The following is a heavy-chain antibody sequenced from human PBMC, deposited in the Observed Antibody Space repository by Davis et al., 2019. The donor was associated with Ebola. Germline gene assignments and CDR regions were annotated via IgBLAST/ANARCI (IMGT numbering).Heavy chain of an antibody. CDR2: ISSDSDYI. V-gene: IGHV3-21*01. J-gene: IGHJ6*02. CDR3: AKDPHCISTSCYVYYYYYGMDV. CDR1: GFTFSNYW. D-gene: IGHD2-2*01. Sequence: GESLKISCAASGFTFSNYWMSWVRQAPGKGLEWVSSISSDSDYIYYADSAKGRFTISRDNAKNSLYLQMNSLRAEDTAVYYCAKDPHCISTSCYVYYYYYGMDVWGQGTTVTVSS.